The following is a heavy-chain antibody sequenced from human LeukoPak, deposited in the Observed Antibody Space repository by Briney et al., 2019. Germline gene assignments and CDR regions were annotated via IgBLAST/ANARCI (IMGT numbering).Heavy chain of an antibody. Sequence: GGSLRLLCAASDFLVNRKYMIWIRQAPGKELEWVSFMYSGGNAFYSDSVRGRFTISRDNSKNTLYLQMSGLKVEDTAVYYCARSIPGPHCGGDGCPPTLTPFDLWGQGTLVTVSS. V-gene: IGHV3-53*01. CDR3: ARSIPGPHCGGDGCPPTLTPFDL. CDR2: MYSGGNA. D-gene: IGHD2-21*01. J-gene: IGHJ4*02. CDR1: DFLVNRKY.